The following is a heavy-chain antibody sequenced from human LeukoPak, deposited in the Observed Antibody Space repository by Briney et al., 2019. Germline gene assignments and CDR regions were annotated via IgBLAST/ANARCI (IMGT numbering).Heavy chain of an antibody. Sequence: GGSLRLSCEASGFTFSTYSMNWVRQAPGKGLEWISHISTTTTSIYYADSVKGRFTISRDNAKNSLFLQMNSLRAEDTAVYYCARLPAYCSSTSCYYDYWGQGTLVTVSS. J-gene: IGHJ4*02. CDR1: GFTFSTYS. CDR2: ISTTTTSI. CDR3: ARLPAYCSSTSCYYDY. V-gene: IGHV3-48*04. D-gene: IGHD2-2*01.